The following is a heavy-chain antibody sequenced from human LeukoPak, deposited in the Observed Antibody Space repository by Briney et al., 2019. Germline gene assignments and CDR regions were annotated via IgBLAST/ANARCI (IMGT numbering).Heavy chain of an antibody. Sequence: SETLSLTCTVSGGSISSNDYYWDRIRQPPGMGLEYIGSIYYSGSTYYNPSLKSRVTISVDTSKNQFSLKLSSVTAADTAVYYCARDGQGSSHFDYWGQGTLVTVSS. CDR1: GGSISSNDYY. CDR2: IYYSGST. J-gene: IGHJ4*02. CDR3: ARDGQGSSHFDY. V-gene: IGHV4-39*02. D-gene: IGHD6-6*01.